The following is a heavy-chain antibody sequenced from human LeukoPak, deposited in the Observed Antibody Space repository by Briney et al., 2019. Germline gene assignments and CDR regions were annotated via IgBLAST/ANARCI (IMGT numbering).Heavy chain of an antibody. CDR3: ARLAATIHPTIDY. J-gene: IGHJ4*02. D-gene: IGHD5-12*01. Sequence: PSETLSLTCTVSGGSISSGSYYWSWIRQPPGKGLEWIGYIYYSGSTNYNPSLKSRVTISVDTSKNQFSLKLSSVTAADTAVYYCARLAATIHPTIDYWGQGTLVTVSS. CDR2: IYYSGST. CDR1: GGSISSGSYY. V-gene: IGHV4-61*01.